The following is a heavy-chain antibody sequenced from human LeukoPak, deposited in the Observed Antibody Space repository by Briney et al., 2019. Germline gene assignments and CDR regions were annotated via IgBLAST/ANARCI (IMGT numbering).Heavy chain of an antibody. CDR2: IKQDGSEK. Sequence: GGSLRLSCTASGFTFSRYWMSWVRQAPGKGLEWVGHIKQDGSEKYYVDSVKGRFTISRDNAKNSLYLQMNSLRAEDTAVYYCARGAIVAPDHWGQGTLVTVSS. J-gene: IGHJ5*02. V-gene: IGHV3-7*04. CDR3: ARGAIVAPDH. D-gene: IGHD5-12*01. CDR1: GFTFSRYW.